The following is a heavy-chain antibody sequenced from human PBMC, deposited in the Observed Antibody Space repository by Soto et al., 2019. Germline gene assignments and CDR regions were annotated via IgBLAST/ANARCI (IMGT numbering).Heavy chain of an antibody. D-gene: IGHD2-2*01. CDR2: IYYSGSA. Sequence: SETLSLTCTVSGGSISSSGYYWGWIRQPPGKGLEWIGSIYYSGSAYYNPSLKSRVTMSVDTSRNQFSLDLNSVTAADTAIYYCARQVQRCSNTYDCFYYYMDVWSKGTTVTVSS. CDR3: ARQVQRCSNTYDCFYYYMDV. CDR1: GGSISSSGYY. V-gene: IGHV4-39*01. J-gene: IGHJ6*03.